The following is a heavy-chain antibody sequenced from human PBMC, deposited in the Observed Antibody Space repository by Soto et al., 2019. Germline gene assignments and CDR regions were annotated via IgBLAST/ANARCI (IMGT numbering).Heavy chain of an antibody. CDR1: GGSISSSF. V-gene: IGHV4-59*01. D-gene: IGHD5-18*01. J-gene: IGHJ6*02. Sequence: SETLSLTCTVSGGSISSSFWSWIGQPPGKELEWIGYISYSGSTTYNPSLKSRITLSVDTSKNQFSLRVASVTAADTAVYYCARGHRAMEYYHHHGMDVWGHGTKVTVSS. CDR3: ARGHRAMEYYHHHGMDV. CDR2: ISYSGST.